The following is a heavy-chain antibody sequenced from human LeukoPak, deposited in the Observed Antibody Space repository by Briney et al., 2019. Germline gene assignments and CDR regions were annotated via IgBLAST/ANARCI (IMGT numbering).Heavy chain of an antibody. J-gene: IGHJ4*02. Sequence: GGSLRLSCAASEFTFSSYSMNWVRQAPGKGLEWVSYITNSGNSKSYADSVKGRFTISRDNAKNSLYLQMNSLRAEDTAVYYCARRRPFGELLLGIDYWGQGTLVTVSS. CDR1: EFTFSSYS. D-gene: IGHD3-10*01. CDR2: ITNSGNSK. CDR3: ARRRPFGELLLGIDY. V-gene: IGHV3-48*04.